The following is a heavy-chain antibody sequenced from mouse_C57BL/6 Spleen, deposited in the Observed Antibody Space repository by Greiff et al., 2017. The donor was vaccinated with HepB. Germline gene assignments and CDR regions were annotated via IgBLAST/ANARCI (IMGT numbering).Heavy chain of an antibody. CDR2: IDPSDSYT. D-gene: IGHD1-1*01. CDR3: ARSGLLRYYAMDY. CDR1: GYTFTSYW. V-gene: IGHV1-69*01. Sequence: VQLQQPGAELVMPGASVKLSCKASGYTFTSYWMHWVKQRPGQGLEWIGEIDPSDSYTNYNQKFKGKSTLTVDKSSSTAYTQLSSLTSEDSAVYYCARSGLLRYYAMDYWGQGTSVTVSS. J-gene: IGHJ4*01.